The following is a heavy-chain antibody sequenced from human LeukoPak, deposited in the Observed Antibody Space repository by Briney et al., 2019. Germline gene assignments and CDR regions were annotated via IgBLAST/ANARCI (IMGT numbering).Heavy chain of an antibody. Sequence: GASLQISCEGSGSIFTSYWIGWGRRLRGKGLEGMGIIYPGYSDTRYIPSFQGQVTISADKSISPAYLQWSSLKASDTAMYYCAKTDTAMPDDAFHIWGQGTMVTVSS. D-gene: IGHD5-18*01. CDR1: GSIFTSYW. CDR3: AKTDTAMPDDAFHI. V-gene: IGHV5-51*01. CDR2: IYPGYSDT. J-gene: IGHJ3*02.